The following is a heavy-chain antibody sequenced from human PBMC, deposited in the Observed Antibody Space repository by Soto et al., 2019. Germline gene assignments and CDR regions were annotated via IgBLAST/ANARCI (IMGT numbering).Heavy chain of an antibody. CDR1: GYSVSSNSAA. J-gene: IGHJ6*02. CDR3: ARDLIAAAGRGSVYYYGMDV. Sequence: TLSLTCAISGYSVSSNSAAWNWIRRSPSRGLEWLGRTYYRSKWYNDYAVSVKSRITINPDTSKNQFSLQLNSVTPEDTAVYYCARDLIAAAGRGSVYYYGMDVWGQGTTVTVSS. V-gene: IGHV6-1*01. CDR2: TYYRSKWYN. D-gene: IGHD6-13*01.